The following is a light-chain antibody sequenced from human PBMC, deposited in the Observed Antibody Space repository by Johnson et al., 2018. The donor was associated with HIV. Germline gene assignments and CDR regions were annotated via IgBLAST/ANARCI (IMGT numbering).Light chain of an antibody. Sequence: QSVLTQPPSVSAAPGQKVTISCSGSTSNIGNNFVSWYQHLPGTAPKLLIYDNNNRPSGIPDRFSGSKSGTSAALDIAGLQTGDEADYYCGTWDSSLTVGGFGSGTKVTVL. J-gene: IGLJ1*01. CDR2: DNN. CDR1: TSNIGNNF. CDR3: GTWDSSLTVGG. V-gene: IGLV1-51*01.